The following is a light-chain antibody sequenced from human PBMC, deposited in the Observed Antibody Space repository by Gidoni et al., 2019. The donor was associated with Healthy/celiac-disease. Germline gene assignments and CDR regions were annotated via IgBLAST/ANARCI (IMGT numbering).Light chain of an antibody. Sequence: DIVMTQSPDSLAVSLGERTTINCKSSQSILYSSNNKNYLAWYQQKPGQPPQLLIYWASTRESGVPDRFSGSGSGTDFTLTISSLQAEDVAVYYCQQYYSTPFTFGPGTKVENK. V-gene: IGKV4-1*01. CDR3: QQYYSTPFT. J-gene: IGKJ3*01. CDR1: QSILYSSNNKNY. CDR2: WAS.